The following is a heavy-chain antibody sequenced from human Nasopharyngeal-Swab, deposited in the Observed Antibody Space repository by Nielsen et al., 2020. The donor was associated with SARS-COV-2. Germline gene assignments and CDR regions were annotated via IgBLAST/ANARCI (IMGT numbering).Heavy chain of an antibody. J-gene: IGHJ4*02. D-gene: IGHD4-17*01. CDR1: GFTFSSYA. V-gene: IGHV3-30*04. CDR2: ISYDGSNK. Sequence: GGSLRLSCAASGFTFSSYAMHWVRQAPGKGLEWVAVISYDGSNKYYADSVKGRFTISRDNSKNTLYLQMNSLRAEDTAVYYCARGTTVTYCAYWGQGTLVTVSS. CDR3: ARGTTVTYCAY.